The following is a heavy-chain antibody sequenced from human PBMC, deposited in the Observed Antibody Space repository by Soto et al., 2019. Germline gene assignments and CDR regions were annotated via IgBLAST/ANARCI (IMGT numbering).Heavy chain of an antibody. CDR2: IYDSGTT. CDR3: ARDLLHSAVFEI. CDR1: GGSLTSNGYY. D-gene: IGHD3-22*01. J-gene: IGHJ3*02. Sequence: QVHLQESGPGLVKPSQTLSLTCTVAGGSLTSNGYYWIWIRQRPEKGLEWLGYIYDSGTTHFNPSLKSRLSSSSDTSNNQFSLNLTSVTAAETAVYLCARDLLHSAVFEIWGQGTLVSVS. V-gene: IGHV4-31*03.